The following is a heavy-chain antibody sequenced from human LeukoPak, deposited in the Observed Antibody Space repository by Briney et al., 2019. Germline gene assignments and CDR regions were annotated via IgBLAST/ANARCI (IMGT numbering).Heavy chain of an antibody. V-gene: IGHV3-21*01. CDR2: ISSSGSNT. CDR3: ARVPPHY. Sequence: PGGSLRLSCAASGFSLSTYTMKWVRQAPGKGLEWVSSISSSGSNTYYADSVKGRFTISRDNAKNSLHLQMNSLRAEDTAVYYCARVPPHYWGQGTLVTVSS. CDR1: GFSLSTYT. J-gene: IGHJ4*02.